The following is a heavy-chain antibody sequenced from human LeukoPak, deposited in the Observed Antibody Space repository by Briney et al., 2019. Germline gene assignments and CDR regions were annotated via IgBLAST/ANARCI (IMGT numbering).Heavy chain of an antibody. CDR3: ARAQEYYYDSSGYFDY. D-gene: IGHD3-22*01. CDR2: IYYSGST. J-gene: IGHJ4*02. Sequence: SSETLSLTCTVSGGSISSYYWSWIRQPPGKGLEWIGYIYYSGSTNYNPSLKSRVTISVDTSKNQFSLKLGSVAAADTAVYYCARAQEYYYDSSGYFDYWGQGTLVTVSS. CDR1: GGSISSYY. V-gene: IGHV4-59*12.